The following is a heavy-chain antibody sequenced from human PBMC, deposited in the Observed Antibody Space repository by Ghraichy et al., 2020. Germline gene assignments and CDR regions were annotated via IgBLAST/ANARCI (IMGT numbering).Heavy chain of an antibody. CDR1: GGSISSGGYY. CDR2: IYYSVST. Sequence: SETLSLTCTVSGGSISSGGYYWSWIRQHPGKGLEWIGYIYYSVSTYYNPSLKSRVTISVDTSKNQFSLKLSSVTAADTAVYYCARLRDVSNWFDPWGQGTLVTVSS. J-gene: IGHJ5*02. D-gene: IGHD5/OR15-5a*01. CDR3: ARLRDVSNWFDP. V-gene: IGHV4-31*03.